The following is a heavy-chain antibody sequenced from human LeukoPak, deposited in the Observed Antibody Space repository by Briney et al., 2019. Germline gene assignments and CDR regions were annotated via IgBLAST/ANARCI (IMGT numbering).Heavy chain of an antibody. J-gene: IGHJ5*02. D-gene: IGHD6-13*01. Sequence: ASVKVSCKASGYTFTSYGISWVRQAPGQGLEWMGWISAYNGNTNYAQKLQGRVTMTTDTSTSTAYMELRSLRSDDTAVYYCAGRPFVIAAAQGGWFDPWGQGTLVTVSS. CDR2: ISAYNGNT. CDR3: AGRPFVIAAAQGGWFDP. V-gene: IGHV1-18*01. CDR1: GYTFTSYG.